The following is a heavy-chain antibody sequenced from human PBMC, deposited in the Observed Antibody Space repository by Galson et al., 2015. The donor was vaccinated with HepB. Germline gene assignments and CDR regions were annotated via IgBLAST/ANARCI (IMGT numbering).Heavy chain of an antibody. V-gene: IGHV3-11*04. D-gene: IGHD3-22*01. CDR1: GFTFSDYY. J-gene: IGHJ4*02. CDR3: ARYYYDSSGYYYNFDY. Sequence: SLRLSCAASGFTFSDYYMSWIRQAPGKGLEWVSYISSSSSTIYYADSVKGRFTISRDNAKNSLYLQMNSLRDEDTAVYYCARYYYDSSGYYYNFDYWGQGTLVTVSS. CDR2: ISSSSSTI.